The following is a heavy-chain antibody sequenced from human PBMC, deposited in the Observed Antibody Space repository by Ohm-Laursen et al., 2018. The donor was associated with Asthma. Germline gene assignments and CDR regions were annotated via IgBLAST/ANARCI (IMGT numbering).Heavy chain of an antibody. D-gene: IGHD2-15*01. Sequence: SLRLSCAAFGYTFSRYSIHWVRQVPGKGLEWVASISTASTFIYYADSVWGRFTISRDNAKKSLFLHMSSLRAEDTAVYYCARGRSGGCYWGPCDFNSPLDVWGQGTTVIVSS. CDR1: GYTFSRYS. V-gene: IGHV3-21*04. CDR2: ISTASTFI. CDR3: ARGRSGGCYWGPCDFNSPLDV. J-gene: IGHJ6*02.